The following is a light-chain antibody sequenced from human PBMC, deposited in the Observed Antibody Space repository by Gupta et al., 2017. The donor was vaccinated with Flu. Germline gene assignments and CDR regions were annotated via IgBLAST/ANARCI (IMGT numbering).Light chain of an antibody. J-gene: IGLJ2*01. CDR2: DNN. CDR1: TSNIGSNF. CDR3: ATWDSNLSAVV. Sequence: GSTSNIGSNFVSWYKHLPGTAPKLLIYDNNKRPSGIPDRCSGSKSGTSATLGITGLQTGDEADYYCATWDSNLSAVVFGGGTKLTV. V-gene: IGLV1-51*01.